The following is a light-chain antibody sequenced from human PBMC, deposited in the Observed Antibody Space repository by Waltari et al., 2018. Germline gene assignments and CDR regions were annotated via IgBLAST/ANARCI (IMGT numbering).Light chain of an antibody. CDR2: EVR. V-gene: IGLV2-8*01. CDR3: SSYARSDIYV. Sequence: QSALSQPPSASGSPGQAVTISCTGTSSNVGSYNHVSWYQQHPGTAPKVMIYEVRNTPSGVTSRFSGSKSANAAYLTVSGLQAEDEADYYCSSYARSDIYVFGTGTKVTVL. J-gene: IGLJ1*01. CDR1: SSNVGSYNH.